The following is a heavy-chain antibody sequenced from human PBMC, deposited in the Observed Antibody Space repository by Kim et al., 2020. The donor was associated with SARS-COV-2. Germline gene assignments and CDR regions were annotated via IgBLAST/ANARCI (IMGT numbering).Heavy chain of an antibody. D-gene: IGHD6-13*01. V-gene: IGHV3-9*01. Sequence: GGSLRLSCAASGFTFDDYAMHWVRQAPGKGLEWVSGISWNSGSIGYADSVKGRFTISRDNAKNSLYLQMNSLRAEDTALYYCAKDGGSRYSSSWYYFDYWGQGTLVTVSS. CDR1: GFTFDDYA. CDR3: AKDGGSRYSSSWYYFDY. J-gene: IGHJ4*02. CDR2: ISWNSGSI.